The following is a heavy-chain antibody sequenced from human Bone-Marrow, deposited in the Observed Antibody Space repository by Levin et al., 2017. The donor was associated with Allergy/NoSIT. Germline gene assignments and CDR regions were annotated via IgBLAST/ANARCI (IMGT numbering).Heavy chain of an antibody. D-gene: IGHD2-2*01. V-gene: IGHV5-51*01. Sequence: PGESLKISCKGSGYSFTSYWIGWVRQMPGKGLEWMGIIYPGDSDTRYSPSFQGQVTISADKSISTAYLQWSSLKASDTAMYYCARRGISSTSSGSGGTDAFDIWGQGTMVTVSS. CDR1: GYSFTSYW. CDR3: ARRGISSTSSGSGGTDAFDI. J-gene: IGHJ3*02. CDR2: IYPGDSDT.